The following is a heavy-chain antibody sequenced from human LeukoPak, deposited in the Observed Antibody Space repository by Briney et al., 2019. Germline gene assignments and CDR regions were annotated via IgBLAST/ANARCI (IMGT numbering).Heavy chain of an antibody. J-gene: IGHJ5*02. CDR2: IYYRGST. V-gene: IGHV4-59*01. D-gene: IGHD2-15*01. CDR1: GGSISRYY. Sequence: SETLSLTCTVSGGSISRYYWRWIRQPPGRGLEWIGYIYYRGSTNYNPSLKSRVTISVDTSKDQFSLTLSSVTAADRAVYSCASAGYCSGGSCTPNWFYPRGQGTLVTVSS. CDR3: ASAGYCSGGSCTPNWFYP.